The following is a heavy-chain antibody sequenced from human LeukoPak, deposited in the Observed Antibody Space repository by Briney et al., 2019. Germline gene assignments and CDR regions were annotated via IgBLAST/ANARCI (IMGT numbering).Heavy chain of an antibody. CDR1: GYTFTGYY. V-gene: IGHV1-2*02. CDR3: ARWVDSSGYYGYFDY. D-gene: IGHD3-22*01. CDR2: INANSGGT. J-gene: IGHJ4*02. Sequence: ASVKVSCKASGYTFTGYYMHWVRQAPGQGLEWMGWINANSGGTNYAQKFQGRVTMTRDTSISTAYMELSRLRSDDAAVYYCARWVDSSGYYGYFDYWGQGTLVTVSS.